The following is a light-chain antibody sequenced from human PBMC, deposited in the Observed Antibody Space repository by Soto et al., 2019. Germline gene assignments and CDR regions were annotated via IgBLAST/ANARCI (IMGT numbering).Light chain of an antibody. J-gene: IGKJ1*01. V-gene: IGKV3-20*01. CDR1: QSVSSSY. Sequence: EIVLTQSPGTLSLSPGERATLSCRASQSVSSSYLAWYQQKPGQAPRLLIYGASSRATGIPDRFSGSGSGTDFTLTISRLEPEDFALYYCQQYGSSSWTFGQGTKAEIK. CDR2: GAS. CDR3: QQYGSSSWT.